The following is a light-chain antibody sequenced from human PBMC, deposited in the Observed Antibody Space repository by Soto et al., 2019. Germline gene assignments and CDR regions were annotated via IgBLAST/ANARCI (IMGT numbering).Light chain of an antibody. CDR3: LQRCDWPPLT. J-gene: IGKJ1*01. CDR1: QSVGSS. V-gene: IGKV3-11*01. Sequence: EIVLTQSPATLSLSPGERATLSCRASQSVGSSLAWYQQNPGQAPRLLIYDASNRTTGIPARFSGSGSGTDFTLTISSLESEDFAVYYCLQRCDWPPLTFGQGTKWEIQ. CDR2: DAS.